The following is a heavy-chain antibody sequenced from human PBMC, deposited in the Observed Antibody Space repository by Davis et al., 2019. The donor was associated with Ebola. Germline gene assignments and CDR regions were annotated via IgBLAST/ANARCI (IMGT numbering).Heavy chain of an antibody. D-gene: IGHD6-13*01. J-gene: IGHJ5*02. CDR3: AREQQQLVGWFDP. V-gene: IGHV3-7*01. CDR2: IKQDGSEK. Sequence: PGGSLRLSCAASGFTFSDYYMSWIRQAPGKGLEWVASIKQDGSEKYYVDSVKGRFTISRDNSKNTLYLQMNSLRAEDTAVYYCAREQQQLVGWFDPWGQGTLVTVSS. CDR1: GFTFSDYY.